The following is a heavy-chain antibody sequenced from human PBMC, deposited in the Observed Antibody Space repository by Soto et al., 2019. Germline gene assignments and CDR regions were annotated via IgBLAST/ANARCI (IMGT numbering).Heavy chain of an antibody. Sequence: SETLSLTCAVSVGSFSGYYWSWIRQPPGEWLEWIGEINHSGSTNYNPSLKSRVTISVDTSKNQFSLKLSSVTAEDTAVYYCAKDPPVLRLRSLIPDAFDIWGQGKMVTVSS. CDR1: VGSFSGYY. CDR3: AKDPPVLRLRSLIPDAFDI. V-gene: IGHV4-34*01. CDR2: INHSGST. J-gene: IGHJ3*02. D-gene: IGHD5-12*01.